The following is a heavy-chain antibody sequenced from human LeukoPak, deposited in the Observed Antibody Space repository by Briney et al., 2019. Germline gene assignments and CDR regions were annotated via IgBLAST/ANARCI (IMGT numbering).Heavy chain of an antibody. CDR2: IYPGDSDT. Sequence: GESLQISCKGSGYHFNNYWIGWVRQMPGKGPEWMGIIYPGDSDTRNSPSFQGQVIISADKSISTAYLQWSSLKASDTAIYYCARLAKARKDGYNFGFDYWGQGTLVTVSS. CDR1: GYHFNNYW. J-gene: IGHJ4*02. D-gene: IGHD5-24*01. CDR3: ARLAKARKDGYNFGFDY. V-gene: IGHV5-51*01.